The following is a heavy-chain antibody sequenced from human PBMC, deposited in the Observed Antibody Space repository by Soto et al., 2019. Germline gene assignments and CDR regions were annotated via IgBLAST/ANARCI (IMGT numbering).Heavy chain of an antibody. CDR2: IYRGRAT. J-gene: IGHJ3*02. D-gene: IGHD6-25*01. Sequence: EVHLVESGGGLIQPGGSLRLSCAVSGFSVSNTNMSWVRQAPGKGLEWISVIYRGRATYYADSVKGRFTISRDDSRNKDYLQMNSLTTEDTAVYFCARDRSDSSRADSFDIWGQGTMVTVSS. CDR3: ARDRSDSSRADSFDI. CDR1: GFSVSNTN. V-gene: IGHV3-53*01.